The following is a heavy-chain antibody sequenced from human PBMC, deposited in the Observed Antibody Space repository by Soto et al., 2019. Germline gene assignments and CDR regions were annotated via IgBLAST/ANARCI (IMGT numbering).Heavy chain of an antibody. Sequence: EVQLAESGGGLAQPGGSLRRSCAASGFTLSGSAMDWVRQAPGKGLEYVSGIRSNGVGTYYANSVQGRFTISRDNSKNTVYLQMGSLRPEDMAVYYCARRARSDFYYMDVWGKGTTVTVSS. V-gene: IGHV3-64*01. J-gene: IGHJ6*03. CDR2: IRSNGVGT. CDR3: ARRARSDFYYMDV. CDR1: GFTLSGSA. D-gene: IGHD3-10*01.